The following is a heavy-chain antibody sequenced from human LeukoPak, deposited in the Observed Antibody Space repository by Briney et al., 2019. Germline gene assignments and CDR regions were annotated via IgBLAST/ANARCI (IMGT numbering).Heavy chain of an antibody. Sequence: SETLSLTCTVSGGSISSYYWSWLRQPAGKGLEGIGRIYTSETTHYNPSLKSRVTMSVDTSKNQFSLKLSSVTAADTAVYFCARLSTVTTSFDYWGQGTLVTVSS. V-gene: IGHV4-4*07. CDR1: GGSISSYY. J-gene: IGHJ4*02. CDR2: IYTSETT. CDR3: ARLSTVTTSFDY. D-gene: IGHD4-17*01.